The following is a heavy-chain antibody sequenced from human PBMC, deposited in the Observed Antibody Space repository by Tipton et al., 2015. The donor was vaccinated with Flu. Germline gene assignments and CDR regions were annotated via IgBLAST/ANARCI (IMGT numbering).Heavy chain of an antibody. CDR1: GGSINSGSNY. J-gene: IGHJ1*01. CDR3: ARGREGYNSPYFQF. V-gene: IGHV4-61*02. D-gene: IGHD5-24*01. CDR2: IYTRGST. Sequence: GLVKPSQTLSLICTVSGGSINSGSNYWSWIRQPAGKGLEWIGHIYTRGSTNYNPSLKTRVTISVDMSNNQFSLKLSSVTAADTAVYYCARGREGYNSPYFQFWGQGTLVTVSS.